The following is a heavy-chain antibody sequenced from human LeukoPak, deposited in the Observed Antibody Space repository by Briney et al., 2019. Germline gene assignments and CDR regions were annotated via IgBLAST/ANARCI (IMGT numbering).Heavy chain of an antibody. CDR3: ARSGYSGYDIDY. V-gene: IGHV4-59*01. Sequence: SSETLSLTCTVSGGPISSYYWSWLRQPPGKGLEGIGYIYYSGSTNYNPSLKSRVTISVDTSKNQFSLKLSSVTAADTAVYYCARSGYSGYDIDYWGQGTLVTVSS. D-gene: IGHD5-12*01. CDR2: IYYSGST. J-gene: IGHJ4*02. CDR1: GGPISSYY.